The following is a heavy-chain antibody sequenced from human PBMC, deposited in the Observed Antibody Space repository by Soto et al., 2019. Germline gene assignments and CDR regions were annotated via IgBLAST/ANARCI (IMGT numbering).Heavy chain of an antibody. CDR3: AKDARTGGFGGYYFDY. D-gene: IGHD2-8*02. Sequence: GGSLRLSCAASGFTFSSYAMSWVRQAPGKGLEWVSAISGSGGSTYYADSVKGRFTISRDNSKNTLYLQMNSLRAEDTAVYYCAKDARTGGFGGYYFDYWGQGTLVTVS. CDR2: ISGSGGST. V-gene: IGHV3-23*01. CDR1: GFTFSSYA. J-gene: IGHJ4*02.